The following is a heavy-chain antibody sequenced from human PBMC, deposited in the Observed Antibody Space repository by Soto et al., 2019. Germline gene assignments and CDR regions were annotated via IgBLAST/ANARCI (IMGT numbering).Heavy chain of an antibody. Sequence: QVQLQESGPGLVKPSQTLSLTCTVSGGSISSGGYYWSWIRQHPGKGLEWIGYIYYSGSTYYNPSLKSRVTISVDTSKNQFSLKLSSVTAADTAVYYCARMGAAAGGLFAYYFDYWGQGTLVTVSS. CDR1: GGSISSGGYY. D-gene: IGHD6-13*01. V-gene: IGHV4-31*03. J-gene: IGHJ4*02. CDR3: ARMGAAAGGLFAYYFDY. CDR2: IYYSGST.